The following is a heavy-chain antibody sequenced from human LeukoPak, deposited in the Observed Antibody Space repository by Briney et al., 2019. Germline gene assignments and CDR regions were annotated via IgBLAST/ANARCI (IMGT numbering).Heavy chain of an antibody. Sequence: PGGSLRLSCAASGFTFSSYEMNWVRQAPGKGLEWVSYISSSGSTIYYADSVKGRFTISRDNAKNSLYLQMNSLRAEDTAVYYCARGLASYSSSPSEKDVWGKGTTVTVSS. CDR3: ARGLASYSSSPSEKDV. V-gene: IGHV3-48*03. J-gene: IGHJ6*04. CDR1: GFTFSSYE. CDR2: ISSSGSTI. D-gene: IGHD6-13*01.